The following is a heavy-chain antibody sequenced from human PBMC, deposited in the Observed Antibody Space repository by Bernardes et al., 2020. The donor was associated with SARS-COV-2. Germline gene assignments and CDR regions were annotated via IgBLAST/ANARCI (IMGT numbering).Heavy chain of an antibody. Sequence: GGSLRLSCVVSGFTFSSHWMHWVRQPPGKGLVWLSRINPDGSDTDYADSVKGRFTISRDNAKNTLYLQMSGLSAEDTAIYYCTRGPLSGYGAFGVWGQGTLVTVSS. D-gene: IGHD3-22*01. J-gene: IGHJ4*02. CDR2: INPDGSDT. V-gene: IGHV3-74*01. CDR1: GFTFSSHW. CDR3: TRGPLSGYGAFGV.